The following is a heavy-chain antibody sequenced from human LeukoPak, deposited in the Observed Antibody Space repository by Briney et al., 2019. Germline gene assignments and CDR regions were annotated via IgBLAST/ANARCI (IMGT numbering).Heavy chain of an antibody. J-gene: IGHJ4*02. Sequence: GASVKVSCKASGYTFTSYYMHWVRQAPGQGLEWMGIINPSGGSTSYAQKFQGRVTMTRDMSTSTVYMELSSLRSEDTAVYYCARARAVLRFLEGVSDYWGQGTLVTVSS. CDR2: INPSGGST. CDR1: GYTFTSYY. CDR3: ARARAVLRFLEGVSDY. D-gene: IGHD3-3*01. V-gene: IGHV1-46*01.